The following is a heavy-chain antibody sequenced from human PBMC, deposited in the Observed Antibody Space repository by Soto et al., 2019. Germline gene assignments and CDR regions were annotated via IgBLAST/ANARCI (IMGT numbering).Heavy chain of an antibody. Sequence: SETLSLTCTVSGGSISSYYWSWIRQPPGKGLEWIGYIYYSGSTNYNPSLKSRVTISVDMSKNQFSLKLSSVTAADTAVYYCAREGSYYDSSGYYDWYFDLWGRGTLVXVSS. CDR1: GGSISSYY. CDR2: IYYSGST. CDR3: AREGSYYDSSGYYDWYFDL. D-gene: IGHD3-22*01. J-gene: IGHJ2*01. V-gene: IGHV4-59*01.